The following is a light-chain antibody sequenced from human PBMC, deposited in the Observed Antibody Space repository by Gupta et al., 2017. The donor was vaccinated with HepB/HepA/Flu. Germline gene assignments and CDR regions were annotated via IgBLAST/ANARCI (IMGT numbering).Light chain of an antibody. CDR3: SSYTSSSTLVV. V-gene: IGLV2-14*03. CDR1: SSDVGGYNY. J-gene: IGLJ2*01. Sequence: QSALTQPASVSGSPGQSITISCTGTSSDVGGYNYVSWYQQHPAQAPKLMIYDVSNRPSGVSNRFSGTKSGNTAALTISGLQAEDEADYYCSSYTSSSTLVVFGGGTKLTVL. CDR2: DVS.